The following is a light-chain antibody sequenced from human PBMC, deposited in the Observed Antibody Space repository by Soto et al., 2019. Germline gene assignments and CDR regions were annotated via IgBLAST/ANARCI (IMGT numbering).Light chain of an antibody. CDR2: EVN. V-gene: IGLV2-8*01. CDR3: KSYAGSNTYV. CDR1: SSDVGGYNY. J-gene: IGLJ1*01. Sequence: QSALTQPPSASGSPGQSVTISCTGTSSDVGGYNYVSWYQQHPGKAPKLVIFEVNKRPSGVPDRFSGSKSGNTASLTVSGLQTEDEADYFCKSYAGSNTYVFGSGTKLTVL.